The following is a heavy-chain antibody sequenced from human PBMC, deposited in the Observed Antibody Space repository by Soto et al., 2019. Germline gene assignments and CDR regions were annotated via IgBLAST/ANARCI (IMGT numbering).Heavy chain of an antibody. J-gene: IGHJ4*02. CDR3: ARDEDY. CDR1: GYTFTRYA. V-gene: IGHV1-3*01. CDR2: INAGKGNT. Sequence: QVQLVQSGDEVKKPGASVKVSCKASGYTFTRYAIHWVRQAPGQSLEWMGWINAGKGNTRYSQKFQGRVTITRDTSASTAYMELSSLRSEDTAVYFCARDEDYWGQGTLVTVSS.